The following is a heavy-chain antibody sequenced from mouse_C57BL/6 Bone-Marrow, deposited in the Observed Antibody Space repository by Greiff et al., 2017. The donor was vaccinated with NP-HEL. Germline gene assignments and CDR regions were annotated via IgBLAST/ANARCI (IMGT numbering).Heavy chain of an antibody. CDR2: IDPNSGGT. D-gene: IGHD1-1*01. J-gene: IGHJ1*03. V-gene: IGHV1-72*01. Sequence: QVQLQQPGAELVKPGASVKLSCKASGYTFTSYWMHWVKQRPGRGLEWIGRIDPNSGGTKYNEKFKSKATLTVDKPSSTAYMQLSSLTSEDSAVYYCARRGLYGSSSYWYFDVWGTGTTVTVSS. CDR1: GYTFTSYW. CDR3: ARRGLYGSSSYWYFDV.